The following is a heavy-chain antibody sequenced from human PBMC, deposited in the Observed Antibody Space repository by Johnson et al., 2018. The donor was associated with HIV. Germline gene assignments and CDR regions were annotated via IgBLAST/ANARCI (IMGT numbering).Heavy chain of an antibody. CDR3: ASGVSEMDAFDI. D-gene: IGHD1-26*01. V-gene: IGHV3-30*02. CDR1: GFTFSSYG. CDR2: IRYDGNNK. J-gene: IGHJ3*02. Sequence: QVQLVESGGGVVQPGGSLRLSCAASGFTFSSYGMHWVRQAPGKGLEWVAFIRYDGNNKYYADSVKVRFTISRDNSKNTLYLQMNSLRAEDTAVYYCASGVSEMDAFDIWGQGTMVTVSS.